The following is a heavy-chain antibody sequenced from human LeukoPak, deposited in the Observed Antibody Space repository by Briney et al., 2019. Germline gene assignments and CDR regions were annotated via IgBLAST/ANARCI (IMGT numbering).Heavy chain of an antibody. D-gene: IGHD3-10*01. J-gene: IGHJ4*02. CDR3: ARQPPYGSGNER. Sequence: SETLSLTCTVSGGSISSYYWSWIRQPPGKGLEWIGYIYYSGSTNYNPSLKSRVTISVDTSKNQFSLKLSSVTAADTAVYYCARQPPYGSGNERWGQGTLVTVSS. CDR2: IYYSGST. V-gene: IGHV4-59*08. CDR1: GGSISSYY.